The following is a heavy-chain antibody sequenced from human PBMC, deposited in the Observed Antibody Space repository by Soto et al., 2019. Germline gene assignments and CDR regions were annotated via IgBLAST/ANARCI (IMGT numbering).Heavy chain of an antibody. CDR1: GYSFTSYW. V-gene: IGHV5-10-1*01. D-gene: IGHD3-10*01. Sequence: GESLKISCKGSGYSFTSYWISWVRQMPGKGLEWMGRIDPSDSYTNYSPSFQGHVTISADKSISTAYLQWSSLKASDTAMYYCARRSGLGSPNRKNYCDGKDVWSQGTTVTVSS. CDR3: ARRSGLGSPNRKNYCDGKDV. J-gene: IGHJ6*02. CDR2: IDPSDSYT.